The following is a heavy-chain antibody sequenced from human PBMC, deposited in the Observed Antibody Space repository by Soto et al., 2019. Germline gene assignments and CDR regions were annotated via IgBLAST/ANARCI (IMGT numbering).Heavy chain of an antibody. Sequence: QVQLVESGGGVVQPGRSLRLSCAASGFTFSSYGMHWVRQAPGKGLEWVAVISYDGSNKYYADSVKGRFTISRDNSKNPLYLQMNSLRAEDTAVYYCAYIVVVPAAMNDAFDIWGQGTMVTVSS. V-gene: IGHV3-30*03. J-gene: IGHJ3*02. CDR3: AYIVVVPAAMNDAFDI. D-gene: IGHD2-2*01. CDR2: ISYDGSNK. CDR1: GFTFSSYG.